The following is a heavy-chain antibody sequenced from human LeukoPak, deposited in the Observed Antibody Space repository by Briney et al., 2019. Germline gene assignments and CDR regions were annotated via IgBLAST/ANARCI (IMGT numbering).Heavy chain of an antibody. CDR1: GFTFTSYA. Sequence: GGSLRLSCAASGFTFTSYAMSWVRQAPGKGLEWVSAVSGSGGTPYYADSVKGRFTISRDNSMNTLYLQMNSLRAEDTAVYYCARAMHDILTGYLNDAFDIWGQGTMVTVSS. J-gene: IGHJ3*02. V-gene: IGHV3-23*01. D-gene: IGHD3-9*01. CDR2: VSGSGGTP. CDR3: ARAMHDILTGYLNDAFDI.